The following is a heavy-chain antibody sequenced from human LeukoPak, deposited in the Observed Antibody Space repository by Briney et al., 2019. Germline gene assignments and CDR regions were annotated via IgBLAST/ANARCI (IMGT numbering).Heavy chain of an antibody. CDR1: GFSFGDFY. V-gene: IGHV3-11*04. J-gene: IGHJ6*03. CDR2: ITTSGTTM. Sequence: GASLRLSCIVSGFSFGDFYMSWIRQSPGEGLEWVSYITTSGTTMDYADSVKGRFTISRDNAKRSVYLQMNSLRVEDSAVYYCARRDHMDVWGEGTTVTVSS. CDR3: ARRDHMDV.